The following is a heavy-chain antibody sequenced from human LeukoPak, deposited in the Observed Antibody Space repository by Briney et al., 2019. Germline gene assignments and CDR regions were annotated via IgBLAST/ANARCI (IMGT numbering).Heavy chain of an antibody. CDR1: GYSFSSYW. CDR3: ARAPITSGSGNWFDP. CDR2: IYPGDSDT. V-gene: IGHV5-51*01. J-gene: IGHJ5*02. Sequence: GESLKISCKGGGYSFSSYWIGWVRQMPGKGLEWMGIIYPGDSDTRYSPSFQGQVTISADKSISTAYLQWRSLKASDTAMYYCARAPITSGSGNWFDPWGQGTLVTVSS. D-gene: IGHD3-10*01.